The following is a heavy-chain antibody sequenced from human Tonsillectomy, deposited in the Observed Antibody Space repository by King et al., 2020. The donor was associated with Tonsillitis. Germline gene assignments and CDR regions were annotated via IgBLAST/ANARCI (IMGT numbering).Heavy chain of an antibody. Sequence: QLQESGPGLVKPSGTLSLTSAVSGGSISSHWWSWVRQPPGKGLEWIGEIHHSGGSISYNPSLKSRVTISVDRSKNQFFLTLSSVTAADTAVYYCTRNGNYNMDVRGKGTTVTGSS. J-gene: IGHJ6*03. V-gene: IGHV4-4*02. CDR2: IHHSGGSI. CDR3: TRNGNYNMDV. D-gene: IGHD1-1*01. CDR1: GGSISSHW.